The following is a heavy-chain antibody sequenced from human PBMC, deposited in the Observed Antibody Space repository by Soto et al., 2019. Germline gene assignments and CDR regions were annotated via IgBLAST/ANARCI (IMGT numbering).Heavy chain of an antibody. CDR1: GGSFSGFY. Sequence: SETLSLTCAVYGGSFSGFYWNWIRQTPGKGLEWIGEINDSGSTNYNPSLKSRVTISLDTSKNLFSLRLRSVTAAATAVYYCARKLGGTAQFDPWGQGTLVTVSS. D-gene: IGHD3-16*01. V-gene: IGHV4-34*01. J-gene: IGHJ5*02. CDR3: ARKLGGTAQFDP. CDR2: INDSGST.